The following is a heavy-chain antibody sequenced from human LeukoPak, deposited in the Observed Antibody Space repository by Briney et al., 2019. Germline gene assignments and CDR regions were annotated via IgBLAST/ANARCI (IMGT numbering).Heavy chain of an antibody. Sequence: SGGSLRLSCAASGFTFDDYGMSWVRQAPGKGLEWVSGINWNGGSTGYADSVKGRFTISRDNAKNSLYLQMNSLRAEDTALYYCARDTAMVHYFDYWGQGTLVTVSS. J-gene: IGHJ4*02. CDR2: INWNGGST. CDR3: ARDTAMVHYFDY. D-gene: IGHD5-18*01. V-gene: IGHV3-20*04. CDR1: GFTFDDYG.